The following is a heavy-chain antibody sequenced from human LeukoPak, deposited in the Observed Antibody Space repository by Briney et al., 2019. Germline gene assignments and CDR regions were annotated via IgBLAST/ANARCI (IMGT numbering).Heavy chain of an antibody. V-gene: IGHV1-69*13. CDR3: ARGEIAVADNYYYYYAMDV. Sequence: VASVKVSCKASGGTFSSYAISWVRQAPGQGLEWMGGIIPIFGTANYPQKFQGRVTITADESTSTAYMELSSLGSEDTALYYCARGEIAVADNYYYYYAMDVWGQGTTVTVSS. J-gene: IGHJ6*02. CDR2: IIPIFGTA. CDR1: GGTFSSYA. D-gene: IGHD6-19*01.